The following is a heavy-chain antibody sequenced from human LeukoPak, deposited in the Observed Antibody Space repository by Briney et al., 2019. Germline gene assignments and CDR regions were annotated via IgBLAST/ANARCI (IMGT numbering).Heavy chain of an antibody. V-gene: IGHV1-69*05. CDR3: AREGSSSSFPYYYYMDV. Sequence: ASVKVSCKASGGTFSSYAISWVRQAPGQGLEWMGGIIPIFGTANYAQKFQGRVTITTDESTSTAYMELSSLRSEDTAVYYCAREGSSSSFPYYYYMDVWGKGTTVTVYS. J-gene: IGHJ6*03. CDR2: IIPIFGTA. D-gene: IGHD6-6*01. CDR1: GGTFSSYA.